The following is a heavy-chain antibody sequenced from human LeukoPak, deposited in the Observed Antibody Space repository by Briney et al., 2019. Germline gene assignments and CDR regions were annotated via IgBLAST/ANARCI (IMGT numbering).Heavy chain of an antibody. CDR3: ARGGGYTYDKYFQH. CDR1: GFTFDDYG. J-gene: IGHJ1*01. CDR2: VNWNGGST. D-gene: IGHD3-9*01. V-gene: IGHV3-20*04. Sequence: RPGASLRLSWAASGFTFDDYGMSWVRQAPGKGLEWVSGVNWNGGSTGYADSVKGRFTISRDNAKNSLYLQMNSLRAEDTALYYCARGGGYTYDKYFQHWGQGTLVTVSS.